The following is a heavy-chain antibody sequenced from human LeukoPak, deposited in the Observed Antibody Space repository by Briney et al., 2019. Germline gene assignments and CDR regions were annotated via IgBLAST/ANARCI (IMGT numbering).Heavy chain of an antibody. CDR2: ISGSGGST. CDR3: ANPYGDYDFDY. V-gene: IGHV3-23*01. CDR1: GFTLTNYE. J-gene: IGHJ4*02. D-gene: IGHD4-17*01. Sequence: PGGSLRLSCAASGFTLTNYEMNWVRQAPGKGLEWVSAISGSGGSTYYADSVKGRFTISRDNSKNTLYLQMNSLRAEDTAVYYCANPYGDYDFDYWGQGTLVTVSS.